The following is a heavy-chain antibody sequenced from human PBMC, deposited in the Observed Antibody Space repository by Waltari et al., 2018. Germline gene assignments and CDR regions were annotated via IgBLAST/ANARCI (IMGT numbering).Heavy chain of an antibody. V-gene: IGHV4-34*02. CDR2: IDHSGVT. Sequence: QVQVQQWGAGLVKPSETLSLTCAVYGGSFSGYYWSCLRQPPGKALEWIGEIDHSGVTNSNPSLTSRATISVETSRNQLSLKLTSVTAADTAIYYCALSRYGLASPKFDPWGQGTLVTVSS. J-gene: IGHJ5*02. CDR1: GGSFSGYY. CDR3: ALSRYGLASPKFDP. D-gene: IGHD4-17*01.